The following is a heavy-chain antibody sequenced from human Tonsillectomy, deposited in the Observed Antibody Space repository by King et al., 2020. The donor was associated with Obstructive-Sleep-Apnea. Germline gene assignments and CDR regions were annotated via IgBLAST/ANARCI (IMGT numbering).Heavy chain of an antibody. CDR2: IYISGSTSGSN. D-gene: IGHD4-23*01. J-gene: IGHJ4*02. Sequence: LQLQESGPGLVKPSETLSLICTVSGGSISGYYWSWIRQSAGKGLEGVSCIYISGSTSGSNSPNPSLKNRVTMSADMSKNQFSLVLTSVTAADTAVYYCARQGDGGNFEDYWGQGTLVTVSS. CDR1: GGSISGYY. V-gene: IGHV4-4*07. CDR3: ARQGDGGNFEDY.